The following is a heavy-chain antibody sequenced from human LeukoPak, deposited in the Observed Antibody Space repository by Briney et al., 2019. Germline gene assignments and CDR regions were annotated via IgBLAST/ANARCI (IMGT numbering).Heavy chain of an antibody. CDR1: GGSISSGGYY. Sequence: SQTLSLTCTVSGGSISSGGYYWSWIRQHPGKGLEWIGYIYYSGSTYYNPSLKSRVTISVDTSKNQFSLKLSSVTTEDTAVYYCARDQIGLSATFYYYGMDVWGQGTTVTVSS. CDR3: ARDQIGLSATFYYYGMDV. J-gene: IGHJ6*02. D-gene: IGHD6-25*01. V-gene: IGHV4-31*03. CDR2: IYYSGST.